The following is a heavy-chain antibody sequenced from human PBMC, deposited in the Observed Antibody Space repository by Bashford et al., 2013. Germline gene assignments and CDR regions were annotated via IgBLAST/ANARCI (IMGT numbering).Heavy chain of an antibody. V-gene: IGHV1-2*02. Sequence: ASVKVSCKASGYTFTGHSIHWVRQASGQGLEWMGFINPNSGGTRYAQKFQDRVTMTGDTSITTAYMELSRLRSDDTAVYWCVRDVFWGVTTTGGQGTLVTVSS. CDR3: VRDVFWGVTTT. CDR1: GYTFTGHS. D-gene: IGHD3-10*01. J-gene: IGHJ4*02. CDR2: INPNSGGT.